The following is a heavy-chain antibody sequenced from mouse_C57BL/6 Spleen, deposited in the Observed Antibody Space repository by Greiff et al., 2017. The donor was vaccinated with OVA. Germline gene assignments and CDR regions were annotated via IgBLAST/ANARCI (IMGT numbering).Heavy chain of an antibody. CDR3: AGYNYVVRFDY. J-gene: IGHJ2*01. D-gene: IGHD2-12*01. CDR2: ISDGGSYT. CDR1: GFTFSSYA. Sequence: EVMLVESGEGLVKPGGSLKLSCAASGFTFSSYAMSWVRQTPEKRLEWVATISDGGSYTYYPDNVKGRFTISRDNAKNNLYLQMSHLKSEDTAMSYYAGYNYVVRFDYWGQGTTLTVSS. V-gene: IGHV5-4*03.